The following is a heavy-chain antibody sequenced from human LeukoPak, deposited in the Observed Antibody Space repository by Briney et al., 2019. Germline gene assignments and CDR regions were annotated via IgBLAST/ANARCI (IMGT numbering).Heavy chain of an antibody. J-gene: IGHJ4*02. CDR2: ISSSSSYI. CDR1: GFTFSSYS. CDR3: ARDYYDSNGYYQDDY. D-gene: IGHD3-22*01. Sequence: GGSLRLSCAASGFTFSSYSMNWVRQAPGKGLEWVSSISSSSSYIYYADSVKGRFTISRDNAKNSLYLQMNSLRAEDTAVYYCARDYYDSNGYYQDDYWGQGTLVTVSS. V-gene: IGHV3-21*01.